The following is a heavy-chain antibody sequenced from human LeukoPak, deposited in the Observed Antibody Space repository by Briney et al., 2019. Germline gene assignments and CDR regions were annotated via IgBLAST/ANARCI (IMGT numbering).Heavy chain of an antibody. D-gene: IGHD2-2*01. CDR2: IKGDGNGN. CDR1: GFSFSSYW. CDR3: ARESWSSLT. Sequence: PGGSLRLSCAASGFSFSSYWMSWVRHAPGKGLEWVANIKGDGNGNNYVDSVKGRFTISRDNAKNSLYLQMNSLRAEDTAVYYCARESWSSLTWGQGTLVTVSS. V-gene: IGHV3-7*01. J-gene: IGHJ5*02.